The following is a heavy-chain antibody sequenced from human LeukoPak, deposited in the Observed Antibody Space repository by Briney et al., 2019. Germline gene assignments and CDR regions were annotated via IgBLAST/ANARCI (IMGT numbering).Heavy chain of an antibody. CDR2: ISPYNGNT. CDR3: ARDLYSGYDSAAF. D-gene: IGHD5-12*01. CDR1: AYTFSNFG. V-gene: IGHV1-18*04. Sequence: GASVKVSCKASAYTFSNFGISWVRQAPGQELEWMGWISPYNGNTDYAQKFQGRLTMTTDTSTSTAYMELRSLTSDDTAVYYCARDLYSGYDSAAFWGQGTLVTVSS. J-gene: IGHJ4*02.